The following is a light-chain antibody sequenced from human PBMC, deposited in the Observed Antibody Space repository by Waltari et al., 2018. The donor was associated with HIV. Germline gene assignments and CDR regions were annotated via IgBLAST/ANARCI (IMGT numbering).Light chain of an antibody. CDR3: QSADTSATAP. V-gene: IGLV3-25*03. CDR2: KDS. Sequence: SYELTQPPPVPVSPGQTARIPSPGDALAKQYAYWYQQKPGQAPVLVIFKDSERPSVIPKRCSCCSSGTTVTLTIIGGQAEDEADYYCQSADTSATAPFGGGTKLTVL. CDR1: ALAKQY. J-gene: IGLJ2*01.